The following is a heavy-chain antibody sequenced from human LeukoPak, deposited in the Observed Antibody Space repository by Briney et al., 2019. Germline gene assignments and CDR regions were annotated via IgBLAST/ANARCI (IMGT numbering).Heavy chain of an antibody. CDR3: ARGSPTYYYDSSGYFFDY. J-gene: IGHJ4*02. Sequence: GRSLRLSCAASGFTFDDYAMHWVRQAPGKGLEWVSGISWNSGSIGYADSVKGRFTISRDNAKNSLYLQMNSLRAEDTAVYYCARGSPTYYYDSSGYFFDYWGQGTLVTVSS. CDR2: ISWNSGSI. V-gene: IGHV3-9*01. CDR1: GFTFDDYA. D-gene: IGHD3-22*01.